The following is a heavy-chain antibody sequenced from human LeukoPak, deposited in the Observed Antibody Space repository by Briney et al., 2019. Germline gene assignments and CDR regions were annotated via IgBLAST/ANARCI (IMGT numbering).Heavy chain of an antibody. CDR2: IYYSGST. V-gene: IGHV4-59*01. D-gene: IGHD2-2*02. CDR1: GGSISSYY. CDR3: ARHIRPLYFDY. J-gene: IGHJ4*02. Sequence: SETLSLTCTVSGGSISSYYWSWIRQPPGKGLEWIGYIYYSGSTNYNPSLKSRVTISVDTSKNQFSLKLSSVTAADTAVYYCARHIRPLYFDYWGQGTLVTVSS.